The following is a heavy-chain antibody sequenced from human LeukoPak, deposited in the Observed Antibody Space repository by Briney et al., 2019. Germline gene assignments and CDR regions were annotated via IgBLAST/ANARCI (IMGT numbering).Heavy chain of an antibody. V-gene: IGHV4-39*07. J-gene: IGHJ3*02. Sequence: PSETLSLTCTVSGGSISGSSYYWGWIRQPPGKGLEWIGSIYYSGSTNYNPSLKSRVTISVDTSKNQFSLKLSSVTAADTAVYYCARISDRLADAFDIWGQGTMVTVSS. CDR3: ARISDRLADAFDI. CDR1: GGSISGSSYY. D-gene: IGHD3-22*01. CDR2: IYYSGST.